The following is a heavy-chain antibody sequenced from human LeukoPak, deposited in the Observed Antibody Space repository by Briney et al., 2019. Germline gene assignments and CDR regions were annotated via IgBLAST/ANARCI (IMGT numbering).Heavy chain of an antibody. D-gene: IGHD3-10*01. V-gene: IGHV1-69*06. Sequence: GASVKVSCKASGGTFSSYAISWVRQAPGQGLEWMGGIIPIFGTANYAQKFQGRVTITADKSTSTAYMELSSLRSEDTAVYYCARGSGSSTAGPSFDYWGQGTLVTVSS. CDR1: GGTFSSYA. CDR3: ARGSGSSTAGPSFDY. CDR2: IIPIFGTA. J-gene: IGHJ4*02.